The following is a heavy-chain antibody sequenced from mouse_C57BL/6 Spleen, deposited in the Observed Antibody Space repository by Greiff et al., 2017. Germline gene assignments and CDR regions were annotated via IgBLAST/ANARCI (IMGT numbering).Heavy chain of an antibody. J-gene: IGHJ3*01. Sequence: VQLQQSGAELVRPGASVKLSCTASGFNIKDDYMHWVKQRPEQGLEWIGWIDPENGDTEYASKFQGKATITAETSSNTAYLQLSSLTSEDTAVYYCTIGPSWFAYWGQGTLVTVSA. V-gene: IGHV14-4*01. CDR2: IDPENGDT. CDR3: TIGPSWFAY. CDR1: GFNIKDDY.